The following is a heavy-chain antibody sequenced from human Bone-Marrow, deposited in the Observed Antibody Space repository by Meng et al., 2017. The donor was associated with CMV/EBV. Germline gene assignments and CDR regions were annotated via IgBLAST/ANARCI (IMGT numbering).Heavy chain of an antibody. Sequence: SETLSLNCTVSGGSISSSSYYWGWIRQPPGKGLEWIGSIYYSGSTYYNPSLKSRVTISVDTSKNQFSLKLSSVTAADTAVYYCARDASYCSSTSCYMGRYNWFDPWGQGTLVTVSS. CDR3: ARDASYCSSTSCYMGRYNWFDP. CDR2: IYYSGST. D-gene: IGHD2-2*02. CDR1: GGSISSSSYY. V-gene: IGHV4-39*07. J-gene: IGHJ5*02.